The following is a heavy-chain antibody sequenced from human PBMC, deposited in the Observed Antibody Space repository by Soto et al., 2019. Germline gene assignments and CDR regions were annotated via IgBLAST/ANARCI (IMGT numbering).Heavy chain of an antibody. CDR3: AKARAQYYDFWSGYPVDY. CDR2: ISGSGGST. D-gene: IGHD3-3*01. CDR1: GFTFSSYA. V-gene: IGHV3-23*01. Sequence: EVQLLESGGGLVQPGGSLRLSCAASGFTFSSYAMSWVRQAPGKGLEWVSAISGSGGSTYYADSVKGRFTISRDNSKNRLYRQMNSRRAEDTAVYYCAKARAQYYDFWSGYPVDYWGQGTLVTVSS. J-gene: IGHJ4*02.